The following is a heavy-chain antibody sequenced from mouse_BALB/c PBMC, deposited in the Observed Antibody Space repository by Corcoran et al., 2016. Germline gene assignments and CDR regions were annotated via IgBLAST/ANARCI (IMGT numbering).Heavy chain of an antibody. J-gene: IGHJ3*01. V-gene: IGHV1S136*01. CDR3: ARNYYGSTYVFAY. Sequence: EVQLQQSGPELVQPGASVKMSCKASGYTFTSYVMHWVKQKPGQGLEWIGYINPYNDVTKYNEKFKGKATLTSDKSSSTAYMELSSLTSEDSAVYYFARNYYGSTYVFAYWGQGTLVTVSA. CDR1: GYTFTSYV. CDR2: INPYNDVT. D-gene: IGHD1-1*01.